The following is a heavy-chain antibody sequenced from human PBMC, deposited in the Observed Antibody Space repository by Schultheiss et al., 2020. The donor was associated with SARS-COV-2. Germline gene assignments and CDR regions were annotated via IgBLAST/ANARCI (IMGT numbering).Heavy chain of an antibody. J-gene: IGHJ4*02. V-gene: IGHV1-2*04. CDR3: ARGLGDSYGFSDY. CDR2: INPNNGGT. CDR1: GYTFTGYY. D-gene: IGHD5-18*01. Sequence: ASVKVSCKASGYTFTGYYMHWVRQAPGQGLEWVGWINPNNGGTSYAQNFQGWVTMTRDTSISTAYMELSRLRSDATAVYYCARGLGDSYGFSDYWGQGTLVTVSS.